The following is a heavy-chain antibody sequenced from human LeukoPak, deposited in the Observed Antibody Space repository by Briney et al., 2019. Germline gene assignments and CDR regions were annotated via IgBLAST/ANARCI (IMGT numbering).Heavy chain of an antibody. CDR3: AKDFSPGGSWDSFDI. D-gene: IGHD6-13*01. V-gene: IGHV3-23*01. Sequence: PGGSLRLTCVASGFTFSSYAMSWVRQARVNGLEWVSTISGSGGSTYYADSVKGRFTISRDNSKNTLYLQMISLRAEDTAVYYCAKDFSPGGSWDSFDIWGQGTMVTVSS. J-gene: IGHJ3*02. CDR1: GFTFSSYA. CDR2: ISGSGGST.